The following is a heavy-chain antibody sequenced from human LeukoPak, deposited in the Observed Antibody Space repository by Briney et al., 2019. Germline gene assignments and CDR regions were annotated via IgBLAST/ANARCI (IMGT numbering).Heavy chain of an antibody. Sequence: GGSLTLSCAASGFTFSSYWMHWVRQGPGKGLEWVSRINTDGSSTTYADSVEGRFTISRDNAKNTLYLQMNSLRAEDTAVYYCARPSRAVAGSYYYYYMDVWGRGTTVTVSS. CDR2: INTDGSST. D-gene: IGHD6-19*01. CDR3: ARPSRAVAGSYYYYYMDV. CDR1: GFTFSSYW. V-gene: IGHV3-74*01. J-gene: IGHJ6*03.